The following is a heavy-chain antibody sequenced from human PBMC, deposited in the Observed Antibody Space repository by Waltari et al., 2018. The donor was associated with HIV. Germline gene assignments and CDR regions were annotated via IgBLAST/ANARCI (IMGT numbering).Heavy chain of an antibody. V-gene: IGHV3-20*01. J-gene: IGHJ5*02. CDR3: CRGAYQWFDP. D-gene: IGHD2-2*01. CDR1: RSPSVGYG. CDR2: IDWSGTST. Sequence: EVQLLESGGGVGWPGGSRRPACAAARSPSVGYGMTWVRQGPGKGLEWVAGIDWSGTSTSYADSVKGRFTISRDNARNSLYLQMNSLRAEDTAFYHCCRGAYQWFDPWGQGTLVTVSS.